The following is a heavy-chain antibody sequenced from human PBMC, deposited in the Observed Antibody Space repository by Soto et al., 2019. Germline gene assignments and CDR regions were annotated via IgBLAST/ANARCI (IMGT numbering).Heavy chain of an antibody. CDR2: INHSGST. CDR1: GGSFSGYY. V-gene: IGHV4-34*01. J-gene: IGHJ5*02. D-gene: IGHD6-13*01. CDR3: ARGLARIAANWFDP. Sequence: PSETLSLTCAVYGGSFSGYYWSWIRQPPGKGLEWIGEINHSGSTNYNPSLKSRVTISVDTSKNQFSLKLSSVTAADTAVYYCARGLARIAANWFDPWGQGTLVTVSS.